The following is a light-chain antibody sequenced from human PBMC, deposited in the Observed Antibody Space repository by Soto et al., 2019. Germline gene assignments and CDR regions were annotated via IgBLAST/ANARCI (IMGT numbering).Light chain of an antibody. CDR3: QFYTSYSWT. V-gene: IGKV1-5*01. CDR1: QFISTW. Sequence: DIQMTQSPSTLSASVGDRVTITCRANQFISTWVAWFQQKPGKAPRLLIHEASALESGVPSRFSGSGSGTEFTLSISSLQRDDFATYYCQFYTSYSWTVGQGTKVDIK. J-gene: IGKJ1*01. CDR2: EAS.